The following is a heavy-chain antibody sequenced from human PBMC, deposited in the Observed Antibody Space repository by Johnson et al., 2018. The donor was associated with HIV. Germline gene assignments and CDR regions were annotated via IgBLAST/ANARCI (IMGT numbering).Heavy chain of an antibody. V-gene: IGHV3-64*01. J-gene: IGHJ3*01. CDR2: ISSNGGST. CDR3: TTDLPYCSVHDCYNAFDL. D-gene: IGHD2-15*01. CDR1: GFTFSSYA. Sequence: VQLVESGGGLVQPGGSLRLSCAASGFTFSSYAMHWVRQAPGKGLEYVSAISSNGGSTYYANSVKGRFTISRDNSKNTLYLQMNSLKTEDTAVYYCTTDLPYCSVHDCYNAFDLWGQGTIVTVSS.